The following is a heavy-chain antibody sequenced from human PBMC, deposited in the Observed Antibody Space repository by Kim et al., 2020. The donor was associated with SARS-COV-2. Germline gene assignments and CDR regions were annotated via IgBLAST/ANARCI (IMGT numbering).Heavy chain of an antibody. D-gene: IGHD6-19*01. J-gene: IGHJ3*02. CDR1: GFTFSTYA. Sequence: GGSLRLSCSASGFTFSTYALHWVRQAPGKGLEYVSLISSHGGNTYYADSVKGRFTISRDNSKNTLYLQMSSLRIEDTAVYYCVKDSQWRGGAFDIWGQGTVVTVS. CDR3: VKDSQWRGGAFDI. V-gene: IGHV3-64D*09. CDR2: ISSHGGNT.